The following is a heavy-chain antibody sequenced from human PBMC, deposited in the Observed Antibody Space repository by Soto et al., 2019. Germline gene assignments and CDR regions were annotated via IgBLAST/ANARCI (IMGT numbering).Heavy chain of an antibody. CDR1: GFSFNTYV. D-gene: IGHD2-21*01. Sequence: GGSLRLSCTDSGFSFNTYVMDWVRQAPGKGLEWVARILYDGSKEYYADPVKGRFTISRDNSKNTLYLQMDRLRVEDTAVYFCAKGLALMADHWGQGTPVTVSS. V-gene: IGHV3-30*18. J-gene: IGHJ4*02. CDR2: ILYDGSKE. CDR3: AKGLALMADH.